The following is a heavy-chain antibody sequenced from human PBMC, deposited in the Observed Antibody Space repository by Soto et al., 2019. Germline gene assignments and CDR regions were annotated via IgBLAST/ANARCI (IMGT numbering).Heavy chain of an antibody. CDR1: GFSFNTYV. D-gene: IGHD2-21*01. Sequence: GGSLRLSCTDSGFSFNTYVMDWVRQAPGKGLEWVARILYDGSKEYYADPVKGRFTISRDNSKNTLYLQMDRLRVEDTAVYFCAKGLALMADHWGQGTPVTVSS. V-gene: IGHV3-30*18. J-gene: IGHJ4*02. CDR2: ILYDGSKE. CDR3: AKGLALMADH.